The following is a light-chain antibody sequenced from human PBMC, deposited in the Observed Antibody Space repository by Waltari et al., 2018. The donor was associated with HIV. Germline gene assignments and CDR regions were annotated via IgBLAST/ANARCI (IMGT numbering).Light chain of an antibody. Sequence: QSALTHPAPVSGSPGQSITISCTGTSSAVCGYTYISCYQQHPGKAPKLMIYDVSNRPSGVSNRFSGSKSGNTASLTISGLQAEDEADYYCSSYTSSSTPYVFGTGTKVTVL. CDR3: SSYTSSSTPYV. CDR2: DVS. V-gene: IGLV2-14*03. CDR1: SSAVCGYTY. J-gene: IGLJ1*01.